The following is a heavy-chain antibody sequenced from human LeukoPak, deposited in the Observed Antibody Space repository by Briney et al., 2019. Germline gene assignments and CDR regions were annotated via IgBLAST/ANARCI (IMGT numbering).Heavy chain of an antibody. CDR2: INPNNGGT. Sequence: ASVKVSCKASGYTFTAYYMHWLRQAPGQGLEWMGRINPNNGGTNYARNFQGRVTMTRDTSISTAYMELSSLISDDTAVYYCASQNMEWELLAFDYWGQGTLVTVSS. V-gene: IGHV1-2*06. CDR1: GYTFTAYY. CDR3: ASQNMEWELLAFDY. D-gene: IGHD1-26*01. J-gene: IGHJ4*02.